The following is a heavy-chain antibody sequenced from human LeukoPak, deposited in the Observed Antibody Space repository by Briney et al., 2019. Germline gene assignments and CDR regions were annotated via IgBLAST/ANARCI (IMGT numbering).Heavy chain of an antibody. V-gene: IGHV4-34*01. CDR1: GGSISSYY. J-gene: IGHJ6*02. CDR3: ARPYDSSGYYYLNSYYYGMDV. CDR2: INHSGST. D-gene: IGHD3-22*01. Sequence: SETLSLTCTVSGGSISSYYWSWIRQPPGKGLEWIGEINHSGSTNYNPSLKSRVTISVDTSKNQFSLKLSSVTAADTAVYYCARPYDSSGYYYLNSYYYGMDVWGQGTTVTVSS.